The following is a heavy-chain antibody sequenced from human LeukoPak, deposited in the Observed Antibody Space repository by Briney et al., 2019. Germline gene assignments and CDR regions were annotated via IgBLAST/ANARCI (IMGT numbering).Heavy chain of an antibody. CDR2: IYHSGST. CDR3: ARALKRTYYYDSSGYYSPLNNLYYFDY. J-gene: IGHJ4*02. D-gene: IGHD3-22*01. CDR1: GYSISSGYY. Sequence: SETLSLTCTVSGYSISSGYYWGWIRQPPGKGLEWIVNIYHSGSTYYNPSLKSRVTISVDTSKNQFSLKLSSVTAADTAVYYCARALKRTYYYDSSGYYSPLNNLYYFDYWGQGTLVTVSS. V-gene: IGHV4-38-2*02.